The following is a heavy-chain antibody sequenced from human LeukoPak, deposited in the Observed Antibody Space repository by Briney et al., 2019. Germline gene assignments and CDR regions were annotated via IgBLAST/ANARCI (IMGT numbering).Heavy chain of an antibody. CDR2: IYPGDSNS. Sequence: GESLKISCKGSGYSFSDYWIGWVRQMPGKGLEWMGIIYPGDSNSKYSPSFQGQVIISADRSINTAYLQWSGLKASDTPIYYGATHWGYYGSGSHRAFDIWGQGTTVTVSS. V-gene: IGHV5-51*01. J-gene: IGHJ3*02. CDR3: ATHWGYYGSGSHRAFDI. CDR1: GYSFSDYW. D-gene: IGHD3-10*01.